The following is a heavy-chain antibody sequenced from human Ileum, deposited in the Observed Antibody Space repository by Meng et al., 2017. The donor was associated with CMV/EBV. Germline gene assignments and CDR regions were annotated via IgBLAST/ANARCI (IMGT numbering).Heavy chain of an antibody. V-gene: IGHV4-39*01. Sequence: GSLRLSCTVFGGSISSSSYYWGWIRQPPGKGLEWIGSIYYSGSTYYNPSLKSRVTISVDTSNNQFSLKLSSVTAADTTVYYCARHRSYDSRPLDAFDIWGQGTMVTVSS. CDR1: GGSISSSSYY. CDR2: IYYSGST. J-gene: IGHJ3*02. CDR3: ARHRSYDSRPLDAFDI. D-gene: IGHD3-22*01.